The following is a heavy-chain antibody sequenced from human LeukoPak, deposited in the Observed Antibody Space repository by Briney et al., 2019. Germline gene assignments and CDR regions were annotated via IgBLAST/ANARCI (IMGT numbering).Heavy chain of an antibody. V-gene: IGHV4-39*01. CDR3: AGFHWSLKSGYYFDY. CDR1: GGSISSSSYY. CDR2: IYYSGST. Sequence: SETLSLTCTVSGGSISSSSYYWGWIRQPPGKGLEWIGSIYYSGSTYYNPSLKSRVTISVDTSKNQFSLKLSSVTAADTAVYYCAGFHWSLKSGYYFDYWGQGTLVTVSS. D-gene: IGHD3-10*01. J-gene: IGHJ4*02.